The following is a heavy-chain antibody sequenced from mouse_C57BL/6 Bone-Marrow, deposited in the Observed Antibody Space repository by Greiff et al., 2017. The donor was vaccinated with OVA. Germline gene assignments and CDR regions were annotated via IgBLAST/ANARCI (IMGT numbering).Heavy chain of an antibody. CDR1: GYAFTNYL. CDR2: INPGSGGT. V-gene: IGHV1-54*01. CDR3: AREGYYGSSQGFAY. D-gene: IGHD1-1*01. Sequence: QVQLQQSGAELVRPGPSVKVSCKASGYAFTNYLIEWVKQRPGQGLEWIGVINPGSGGTNYNEKFKGKATLTADKSSSTAYMQLSSLTSEDSAVYFCAREGYYGSSQGFAYWGQGTLVTVSA. J-gene: IGHJ3*01.